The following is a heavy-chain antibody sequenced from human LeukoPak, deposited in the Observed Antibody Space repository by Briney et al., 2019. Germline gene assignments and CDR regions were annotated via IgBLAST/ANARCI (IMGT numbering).Heavy chain of an antibody. V-gene: IGHV3-7*01. J-gene: IGHJ4*02. CDR2: IKQDGSEK. CDR3: ARDGTIFGVVPYYFDY. Sequence: PGGSLRLSCAASGFTFSSYWMSWVRQAPGKGLEGVANIKQDGSEKYYVDSVKGRFTISRDNAKNSLYLQMNSLRAEDTAVYYCARDGTIFGVVPYYFDYWGQGTLVTVSS. CDR1: GFTFSSYW. D-gene: IGHD3-3*01.